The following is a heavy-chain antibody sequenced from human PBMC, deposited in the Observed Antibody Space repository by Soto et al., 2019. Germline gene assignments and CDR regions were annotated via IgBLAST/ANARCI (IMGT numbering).Heavy chain of an antibody. J-gene: IGHJ4*02. V-gene: IGHV3-30-3*01. CDR3: ARVGQLGWGAY. CDR1: GFTFSSYV. Sequence: QVQLVESGGGVVQPGRSLRLSCAASGFTFSSYVMHWVRQAPGKGLEWVAVISYDGSNKYYADSVKSRFSISRDNSKNTLYLQMNSLRAEDTAVYYGARVGQLGWGAYWGQGTLVTVSS. D-gene: IGHD5-18*01. CDR2: ISYDGSNK.